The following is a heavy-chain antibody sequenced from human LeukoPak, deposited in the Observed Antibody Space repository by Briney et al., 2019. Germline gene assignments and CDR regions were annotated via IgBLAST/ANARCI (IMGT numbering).Heavy chain of an antibody. CDR3: ARRDYYDSSGPIDY. J-gene: IGHJ4*02. V-gene: IGHV4-59*08. CDR2: IYYSGST. Sequence: PSETLSLTCTVSGGSISSYYWSWIRQPPGKGLEWIGYIYYSGSTNYNPSLKSRVTISVDTSKNQFSLKLSSVTAADTAVYYCARRDYYDSSGPIDYWGQGTLVTVSS. D-gene: IGHD3-22*01. CDR1: GGSISSYY.